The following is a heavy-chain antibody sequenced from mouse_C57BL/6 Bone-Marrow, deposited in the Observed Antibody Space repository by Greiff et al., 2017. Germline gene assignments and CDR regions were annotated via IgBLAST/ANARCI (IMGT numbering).Heavy chain of an antibody. CDR1: GYTFTNYW. Sequence: QVQLQQSGAELVRPGTSVMMSCKASGYTFTNYWIGWAKQRPGHGLEWIGDIYPGGGYTNYNEKFKGKATLTADKSSSTAYMQFSSLTSEDSAIYYCARVYDGYYGDYWGQGTTLTVSS. J-gene: IGHJ2*01. V-gene: IGHV1-63*01. CDR2: IYPGGGYT. D-gene: IGHD2-3*01. CDR3: ARVYDGYYGDY.